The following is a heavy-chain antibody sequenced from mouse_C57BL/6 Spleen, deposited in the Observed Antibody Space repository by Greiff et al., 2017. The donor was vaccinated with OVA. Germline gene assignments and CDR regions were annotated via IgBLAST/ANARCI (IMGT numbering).Heavy chain of an antibody. J-gene: IGHJ4*01. CDR1: GYTFTSYT. D-gene: IGHD4-1*02. Sequence: QVQLQQSGAELARPGASVKMSCKASGYTFTSYTMHWVKQRPGQGLEWIGYINPSSGYTKYNQKFKDKATLTADKSSSTAYMQLSSLTSEDSAVYYCASSQLRDAMDYWGQGTSVTVSS. CDR2: INPSSGYT. V-gene: IGHV1-4*01. CDR3: ASSQLRDAMDY.